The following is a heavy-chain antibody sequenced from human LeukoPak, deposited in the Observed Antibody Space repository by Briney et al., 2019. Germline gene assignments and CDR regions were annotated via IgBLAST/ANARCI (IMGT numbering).Heavy chain of an antibody. J-gene: IGHJ5*02. Sequence: GGSLRLSCVASGFTFSNYAMSWVRQAPGKGLEWVSGISSSGGSTDYADSVRGRFTIFRDTSMNTLFLQMNSLGAEDTAVYYCAKGAAAGKVDWFDPWGQGTLVTVSS. CDR2: ISSSGGST. V-gene: IGHV3-23*01. D-gene: IGHD6-13*01. CDR3: AKGAAAGKVDWFDP. CDR1: GFTFSNYA.